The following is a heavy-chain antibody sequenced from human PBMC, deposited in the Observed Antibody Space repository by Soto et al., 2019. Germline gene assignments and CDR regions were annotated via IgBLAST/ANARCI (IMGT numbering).Heavy chain of an antibody. CDR3: ARGIAARRTGVQSDY. J-gene: IGHJ4*02. Sequence: GGSLRLSCAASGFTFSSYWMSWVRQAPGKGLEWVANIKQDGSEKYYVDSVKGRFTISRDNAKNSLYLQMNSLRAEDTAVYYCARGIAARRTGVQSDYWGQGTLVTVSS. CDR2: IKQDGSEK. CDR1: GFTFSSYW. V-gene: IGHV3-7*01. D-gene: IGHD6-6*01.